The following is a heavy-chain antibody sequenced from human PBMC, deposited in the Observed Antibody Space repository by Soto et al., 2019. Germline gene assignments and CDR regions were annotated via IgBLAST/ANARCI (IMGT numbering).Heavy chain of an antibody. J-gene: IGHJ3*02. D-gene: IGHD6-13*01. CDR1: GYTFTSYG. CDR3: ASGVSSCWPSPVDAFDI. Sequence: QVQLVQSGAAVKKPGASVKVSCKASGYTFTSYGISWVRQAPGQGLEWMGWISAYNGNTNYAQKLQGRVTMTTDTSTSTAYMEMRSLSSDGTAVYYCASGVSSCWPSPVDAFDIWGQGTMVTVSS. V-gene: IGHV1-18*01. CDR2: ISAYNGNT.